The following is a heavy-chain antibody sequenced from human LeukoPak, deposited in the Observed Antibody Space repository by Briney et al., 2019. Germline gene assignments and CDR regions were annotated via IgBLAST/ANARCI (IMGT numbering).Heavy chain of an antibody. D-gene: IGHD3-22*01. CDR3: ARVYLGIYYDGSPSPFDY. CDR1: GYTFTSYA. V-gene: IGHV1-18*01. CDR2: ISGYNGNT. Sequence: GASVKVSCKASGYTFTSYAVIRVRQVPGQGLEWMGWISGYNGNTKSSQSLQDRVIMTTDTSTRTAYMELRSLRPDDTAVYYCARVYLGIYYDGSPSPFDYWGQGTLVTVSS. J-gene: IGHJ4*02.